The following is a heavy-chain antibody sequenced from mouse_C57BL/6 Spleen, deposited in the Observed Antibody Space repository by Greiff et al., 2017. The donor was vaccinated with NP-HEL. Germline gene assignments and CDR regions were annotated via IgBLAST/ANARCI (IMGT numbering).Heavy chain of an antibody. CDR1: GFTFSSYA. CDR2: ISSGGDYI. Sequence: EVKLMESGEGLVKPGGSLKLSCAASGFTFSSYAMSWVRQTPEKRLEWVAYISSGGDYIYYADTVKGRFTISRDNARNTLYLQMSSLKSEDTAMYYCTRDLGTRRYFDVWGTGTTVTVSS. V-gene: IGHV5-9-1*02. J-gene: IGHJ1*03. D-gene: IGHD2-14*01. CDR3: TRDLGTRRYFDV.